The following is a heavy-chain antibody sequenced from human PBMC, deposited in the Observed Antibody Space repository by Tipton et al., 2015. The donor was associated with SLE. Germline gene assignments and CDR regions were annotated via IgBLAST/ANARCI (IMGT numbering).Heavy chain of an antibody. CDR1: GGSITSNGVH. D-gene: IGHD2-15*01. Sequence: TLSLTCSVAGGSITSNGVHWAWIRQPAGKGLEWIGLIYNSGITNYNPSLQSRVTLSVDMSKNQFSLRLSSVTAADTGVYYCVKSVVVVSPRDYYYYMDVWGKGTTVTVSS. V-gene: IGHV4-61*02. CDR3: VKSVVVVSPRDYYYYMDV. CDR2: IYNSGIT. J-gene: IGHJ6*03.